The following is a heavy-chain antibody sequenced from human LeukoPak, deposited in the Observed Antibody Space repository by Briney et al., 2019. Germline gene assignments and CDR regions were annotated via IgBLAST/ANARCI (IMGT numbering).Heavy chain of an antibody. CDR2: IYYSGST. V-gene: IGHV4-59*12. Sequence: ASETLSLTCTVSGGSISSYYWSWIRQPPGKGLEWIGYIYYSGSTNYNPSLKSRVTISVDKSKNQFSLKLSSVTAADTAVYYCATQSEKGYYYDSSGYGYNWFDPWGQGTLVTVSS. CDR1: GGSISSYY. D-gene: IGHD3-22*01. CDR3: ATQSEKGYYYDSSGYGYNWFDP. J-gene: IGHJ5*02.